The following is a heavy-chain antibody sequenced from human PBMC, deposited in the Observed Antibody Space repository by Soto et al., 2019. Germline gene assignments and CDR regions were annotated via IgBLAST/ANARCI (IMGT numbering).Heavy chain of an antibody. V-gene: IGHV1-69*13. CDR3: ARVADSLTTVTYYYFDL. CDR2: IVPLFGTT. CDR1: GGNFSSYG. Sequence: SVKVSCKASGGNFSSYGISWVRQAPGQGLEWMGGIVPLFGTTNYAHKFRGRVTITADESTSTVYMELSGLTSDDTALYFCARVADSLTTVTYYYFDLWGQGALVTVSS. J-gene: IGHJ4*02. D-gene: IGHD4-17*01.